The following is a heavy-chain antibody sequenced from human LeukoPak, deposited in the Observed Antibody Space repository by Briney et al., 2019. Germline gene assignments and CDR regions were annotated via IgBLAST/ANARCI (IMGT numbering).Heavy chain of an antibody. CDR1: GGSISSSSHH. J-gene: IGHJ4*02. V-gene: IGHV4-39*06. CDR2: VHKSGST. CDR3: AKEIVGAPTPGAY. Sequence: PSETLSRTCTVSGGSISSSSHHWGWIRQPPGKGLEWIGEVHKSGSTNYYPSLQSRVTISIDKSKNQIALELTSVTAADTAVYYCAKEIVGAPTPGAYWGQGILVTVSS. D-gene: IGHD1-26*01.